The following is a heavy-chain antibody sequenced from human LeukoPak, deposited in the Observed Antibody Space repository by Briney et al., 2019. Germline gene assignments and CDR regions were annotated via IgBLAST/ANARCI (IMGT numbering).Heavy chain of an antibody. D-gene: IGHD2-21*01. CDR2: ITSDQSNV. CDR1: GFTFSDYY. CDR3: AKGGTYCGNYCYGTKN. V-gene: IGHV3-11*01. J-gene: IGHJ4*02. Sequence: GGSLRLSCAASGFTFSDYYVSWIRQAPGKGLEWVSAITSDQSNVWYADSVKGRFTISRDDAKNSVYLEMSSLRAEDTAIYYCAKGGTYCGNYCYGTKNWGQGTLVTVSS.